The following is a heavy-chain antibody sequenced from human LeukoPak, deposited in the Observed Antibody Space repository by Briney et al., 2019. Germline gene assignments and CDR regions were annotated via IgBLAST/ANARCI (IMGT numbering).Heavy chain of an antibody. CDR3: ARDLGGYSDGSYYYYMDV. CDR1: GGSVSTYY. CDR2: FFTSGTSGTT. Sequence: PETLSLTCTVSGGSVSTYYWSWIRQPAGKGLEFIGRFFTSGTSGTTNYNPSLKSRVTMSLDTSKNQFSLKLSSVTAADTAVYYCARDLGGYSDGSYYYYMDVWGKGTTVTVSS. V-gene: IGHV4-4*07. D-gene: IGHD5-18*01. J-gene: IGHJ6*03.